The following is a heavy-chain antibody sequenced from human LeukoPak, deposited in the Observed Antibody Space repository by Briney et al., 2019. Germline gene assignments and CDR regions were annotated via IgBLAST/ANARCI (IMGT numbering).Heavy chain of an antibody. Sequence: ASVKVSCKTSGYTFTDSYIHWVRQAPGQSLEWMGRINPNSGDPNYPQKFQGRVTMTRDTSISTAYMEMSSLTSDDTAVYYCARSARHCNNGVCFTDYYIDLWGKGTTVIVSS. CDR2: INPNSGDP. CDR1: GYTFTDSY. J-gene: IGHJ6*03. CDR3: ARSARHCNNGVCFTDYYIDL. D-gene: IGHD2-8*01. V-gene: IGHV1-2*06.